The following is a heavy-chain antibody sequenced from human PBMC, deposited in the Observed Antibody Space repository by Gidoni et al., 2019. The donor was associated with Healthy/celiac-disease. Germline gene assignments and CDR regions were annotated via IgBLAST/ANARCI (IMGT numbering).Heavy chain of an antibody. CDR2: IIPIFGTA. CDR1: GGTFSSYA. Sequence: QVQLVQSGAEVKKTGSSVKVSCKAYGGTFSSYAISWVRQAPGQGLEWMGGIIPIFGTANYAQKFQGRVTITADESTSTAYMELSSLRSEDTAVYYCAGVILGISEYYYGMDVWGQGTMVTVSS. CDR3: AGVILGISEYYYGMDV. V-gene: IGHV1-69*01. J-gene: IGHJ6*02. D-gene: IGHD1-26*01.